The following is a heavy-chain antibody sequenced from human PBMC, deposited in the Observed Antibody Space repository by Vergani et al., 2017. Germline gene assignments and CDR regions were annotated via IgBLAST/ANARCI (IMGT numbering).Heavy chain of an antibody. Sequence: EVQLLEAGGDLVQPGGSLRPSCAASGFTFNHYAMNWVRQAPGKGLEWVSGISGSGGSTYYAGYEKSRFTISRDSYKNPLYLQMNSLSAGDTAVYYSSKADPRKSVYDYLYYYHAMVVWGQGTTVTISS. CDR2: ISGSGGST. CDR3: SKADPRKSVYDYLYYYHAMVV. J-gene: IGHJ6*02. V-gene: IGHV3-23*01. CDR1: GFTFNHYA. D-gene: IGHD5/OR15-5a*01.